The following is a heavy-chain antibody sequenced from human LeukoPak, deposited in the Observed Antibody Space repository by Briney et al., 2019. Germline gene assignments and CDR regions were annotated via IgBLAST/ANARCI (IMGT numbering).Heavy chain of an antibody. CDR1: GYSFTSYW. CDR3: ARTYYYDSSGYLHWYFDL. J-gene: IGHJ2*01. D-gene: IGHD3-22*01. V-gene: IGHV5-51*01. CDR2: IYPGDSDT. Sequence: GESLKISCKGSGYSFTSYWIGWVRQMPGKGLEWMGIIYPGDSDTRYSPSFQGQVTISADKFISTAYLQWSSLKASDTAMYYCARTYYYDSSGYLHWYFDLWGRGTLVTVSS.